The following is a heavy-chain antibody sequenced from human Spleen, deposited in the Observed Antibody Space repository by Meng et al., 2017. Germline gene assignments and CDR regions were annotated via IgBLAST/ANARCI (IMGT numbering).Heavy chain of an antibody. J-gene: IGHJ3*02. CDR2: INHRGGT. Sequence: SETLSLTCGVYGGSLSDYYWSWIRQTPGKGLEWIGDINHRGGTNYNPSLKSRATISLDTSKNQFSLKLNSVTAADTAVFFCARKFGLNSGRFTFPAIRGGVFDMWGQGTLVTVSS. CDR3: ARKFGLNSGRFTFPAIRGGVFDM. D-gene: IGHD1-26*01. CDR1: GGSLSDYY. V-gene: IGHV4-34*01.